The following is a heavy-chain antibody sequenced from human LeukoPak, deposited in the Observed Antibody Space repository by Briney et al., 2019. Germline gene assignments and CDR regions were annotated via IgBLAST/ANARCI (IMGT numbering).Heavy chain of an antibody. J-gene: IGHJ4*02. CDR2: ISYDGSNK. CDR3: AKDPSSIAAAGTGGDY. Sequence: GGSLRLSCAASGFTFSSYSMNWVRQAPGKGLEWVAVISYDGSNKYYADSVKGRFTISRDNSKNTLYLQMNSLGAEDTAVYYCAKDPSSIAAAGTGGDYWGQGTLVTVSS. CDR1: GFTFSSYS. D-gene: IGHD6-13*01. V-gene: IGHV3-30*18.